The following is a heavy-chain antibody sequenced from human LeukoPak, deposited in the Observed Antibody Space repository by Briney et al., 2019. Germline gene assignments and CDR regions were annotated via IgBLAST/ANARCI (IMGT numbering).Heavy chain of an antibody. CDR3: ARASYDFWSGYSYFDY. J-gene: IGHJ4*02. D-gene: IGHD3-3*01. CDR2: IYSGGST. CDR1: GFTVSSNY. Sequence: PGGSLRLSCAASGFTVSSNYMSWVRQAPGKGLEWVSVIYSGGSTYYADSVKGRFTISRDNAKNSLYLQMNSLRAEDTAVYYCARASYDFWSGYSYFDYWGQGTPVTVSS. V-gene: IGHV3-53*01.